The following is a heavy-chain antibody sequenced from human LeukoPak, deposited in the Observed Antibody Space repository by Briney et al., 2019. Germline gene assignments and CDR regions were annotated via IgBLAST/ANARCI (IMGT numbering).Heavy chain of an antibody. V-gene: IGHV1-2*02. J-gene: IGHJ4*02. CDR2: INPNSGGT. D-gene: IGHD3-10*01. Sequence: EASVKVSCKASGYTFTGYYMHWVRQAPGQGLEWMGWINPNSGGTNYAQKFQGRVTMTRDTSISTAYMELRSLRSDDTAVYYCAKNHRITMVRGVIPHFDYWGQGTLVTVSS. CDR3: AKNHRITMVRGVIPHFDY. CDR1: GYTFTGYY.